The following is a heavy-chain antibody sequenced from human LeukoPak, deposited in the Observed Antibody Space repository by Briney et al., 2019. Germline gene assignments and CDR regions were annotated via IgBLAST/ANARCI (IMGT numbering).Heavy chain of an antibody. J-gene: IGHJ4*02. V-gene: IGHV4-39*01. Sequence: SEALSLTCTVSGGSISSSSYYWGWIRQPPGKGLEWIGNIYYSGSTYYNPSLKSRVTISADASKNQFSLKLSSVTAADSAMYYCARLGSSAPLYYFDYWGQGTLVTVSS. CDR3: ARLGSSAPLYYFDY. CDR2: IYYSGST. D-gene: IGHD6-19*01. CDR1: GGSISSSSYY.